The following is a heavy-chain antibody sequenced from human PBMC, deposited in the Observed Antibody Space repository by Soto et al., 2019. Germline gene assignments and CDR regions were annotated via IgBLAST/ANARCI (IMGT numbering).Heavy chain of an antibody. V-gene: IGHV4-61*01. D-gene: IGHD7-27*01. Sequence: PSETLSLTCTVSGGSVSGGSYYGTWILHPPGKGLEWIGYIYYPGITHYNHSLKSRVTMSVDTYQNKFSLKPVSVTAADTAVYYCARDYVTGDRFDYWGQASLVTVS. CDR2: IYYPGIT. CDR3: ARDYVTGDRFDY. CDR1: GGSVSGGSYY. J-gene: IGHJ4*02.